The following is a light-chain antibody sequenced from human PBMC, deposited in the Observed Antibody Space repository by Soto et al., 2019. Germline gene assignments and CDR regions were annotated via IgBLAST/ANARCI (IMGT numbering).Light chain of an antibody. Sequence: QSALTQPASVSGSPGQSITISCTGTSSDIGGYNFVSWYQHHPGKAPKLMIYEVNNRPSGVSSRFSGSKSGNTASLTISGLQAEDEADYYCCSYAGSYTLVFGGGTKLTVL. CDR1: SSDIGGYNF. J-gene: IGLJ2*01. CDR2: EVN. CDR3: CSYAGSYTLV. V-gene: IGLV2-14*01.